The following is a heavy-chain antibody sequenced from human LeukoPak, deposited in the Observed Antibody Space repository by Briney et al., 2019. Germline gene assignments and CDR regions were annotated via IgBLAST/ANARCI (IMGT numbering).Heavy chain of an antibody. CDR1: GGSISSGDYY. J-gene: IGHJ6*03. Sequence: PSETLSLTCTVSGGSISSGDYYWSWIRQPPGKGLEWIGYIYYSGSTYYNPSLKSRVTISVDTSKNQFSLKLSSVTAADTAVYYCARDGDYDILTGIRGYYYYMDVWGKGTTVTVSS. D-gene: IGHD3-9*01. V-gene: IGHV4-30-4*01. CDR2: IYYSGST. CDR3: ARDGDYDILTGIRGYYYYMDV.